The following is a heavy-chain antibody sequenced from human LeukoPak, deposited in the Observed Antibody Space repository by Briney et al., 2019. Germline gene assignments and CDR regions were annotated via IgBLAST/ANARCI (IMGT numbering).Heavy chain of an antibody. J-gene: IGHJ4*02. D-gene: IGHD2-2*01. Sequence: PGGSLRLSCAASGFRFSSHAMHWVRQAPGKGLEWVAVISYDGSMIYYADSVKGRFTISRDNSKNTLYLQMNSLRAQDTAVYYCAKDRRALAYCSSTSCYAGLDYWGQGTLVTVSS. V-gene: IGHV3-30-3*01. CDR1: GFRFSSHA. CDR2: ISYDGSMI. CDR3: AKDRRALAYCSSTSCYAGLDY.